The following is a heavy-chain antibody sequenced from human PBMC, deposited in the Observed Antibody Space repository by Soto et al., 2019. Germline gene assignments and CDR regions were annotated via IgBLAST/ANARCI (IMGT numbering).Heavy chain of an antibody. CDR2: IFLIFGTA. CDR3: ARDYLGYCSSTSCYKDRFFDY. Sequence: QVQLVQSGAEVKKPGSSVKVSCKAFEAPLSSFVTGGWRQAPGKGLEGRGGIFLIFGTANYAQKFQGRVTITADKSTSTAYMELSSLRSEDTAVYYCARDYLGYCSSTSCYKDRFFDYWGQGTLVTVSS. J-gene: IGHJ4*02. CDR1: EAPLSSFV. D-gene: IGHD2-2*02. V-gene: IGHV1-69*06.